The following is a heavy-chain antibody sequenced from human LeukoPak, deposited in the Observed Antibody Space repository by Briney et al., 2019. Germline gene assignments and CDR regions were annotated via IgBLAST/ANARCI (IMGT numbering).Heavy chain of an antibody. D-gene: IGHD2-15*01. Sequence: PSEALSLTCAVYGGSFSGYYWSWIRQPPGKGLEWIGEINHSGSTNYNPSLKSRVTISVDTSKNQFSLKLSSVTAADTAVYYCARGYCSGGSCYPRYSLGPYYYYYYMDVWGKGTTVTISS. CDR1: GGSFSGYY. V-gene: IGHV4-34*01. CDR3: ARGYCSGGSCYPRYSLGPYYYYYYMDV. J-gene: IGHJ6*03. CDR2: INHSGST.